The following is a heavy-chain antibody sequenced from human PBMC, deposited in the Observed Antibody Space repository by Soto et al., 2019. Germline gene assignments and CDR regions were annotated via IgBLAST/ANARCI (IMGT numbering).Heavy chain of an antibody. CDR2: IYPGDSDT. V-gene: IGHV5-51*01. CDR3: AGRGNYYDSSGPSAFDI. J-gene: IGHJ3*02. D-gene: IGHD3-22*01. Sequence: PGESLKISCNGSGYSFTSYWIGWVRQMPGKGLEWMGIIYPGDSDTRYSPSFQGQVTISADKSISTAYLQWSSLKASDTAMYYCAGRGNYYDSSGPSAFDIWGQGTMVTVSS. CDR1: GYSFTSYW.